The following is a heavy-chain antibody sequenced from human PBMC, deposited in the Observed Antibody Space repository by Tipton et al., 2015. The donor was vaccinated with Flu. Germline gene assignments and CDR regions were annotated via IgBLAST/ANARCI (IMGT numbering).Heavy chain of an antibody. D-gene: IGHD6-6*01. CDR1: GGSISSYY. J-gene: IGHJ6*03. CDR3: ARGSIAARPPHYYYYMDV. Sequence: LRLSCTVSGGSISSYYWSWIRQPPGKGLEWIGYIYYSGSTNYNPSLKSRVTISVDTSKNQFSLKLSSVTAADTAVYYCARGSIAARPPHYYYYMDVWGKGTTVTVSS. CDR2: IYYSGST. V-gene: IGHV4-59*01.